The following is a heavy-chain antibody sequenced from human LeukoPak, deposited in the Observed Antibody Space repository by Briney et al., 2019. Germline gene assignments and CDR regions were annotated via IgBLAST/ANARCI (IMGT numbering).Heavy chain of an antibody. J-gene: IGHJ6*03. CDR1: GYTFTGYY. V-gene: IGHV1-2*02. CDR3: ARVAPPYDSSGYYYASYYYYYYMDV. D-gene: IGHD3-22*01. Sequence: ASVKVSCKASGYTFTGYYMHWVRQAPGQGLEWMGWINPNSGGTNYAQKFQGRVTMTRDTSISTAYMELSRLRSDDTAVYYCARVAPPYDSSGYYYASYYYYYYMDVWGKGTTVTVSS. CDR2: INPNSGGT.